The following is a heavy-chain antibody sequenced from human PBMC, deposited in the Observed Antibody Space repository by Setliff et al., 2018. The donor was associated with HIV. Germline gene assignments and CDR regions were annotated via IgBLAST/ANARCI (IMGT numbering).Heavy chain of an antibody. CDR1: GGSISHSH. Sequence: SETLSLTCTVSGGSISHSHWSWIRQPPGKGLEWIGYVWDNGTTKYNPSLESRVTISLHTSKNQFSLKLSSVTAADTAVYYCARAPPGIQNDAFDVWGQGTMVTVSS. V-gene: IGHV4-59*08. J-gene: IGHJ3*01. CDR2: VWDNGTT. CDR3: ARAPPGIQNDAFDV.